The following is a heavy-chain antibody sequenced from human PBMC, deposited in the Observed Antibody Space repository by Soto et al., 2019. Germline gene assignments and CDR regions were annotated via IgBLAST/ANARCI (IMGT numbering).Heavy chain of an antibody. CDR1: GYTFTSYG. J-gene: IGHJ5*02. CDR2: ISAYNGNT. D-gene: IGHD3-9*01. V-gene: IGHV1-18*01. Sequence: ASVTVSCKASGYTFTSYGISWVRQAPGQGLEWMGWISAYNGNTNYAQKLQGRVTMTTDTSTSTAYMELRSLRSDDTAVYYCARGHFDWLLEIWCDPWGQGTLVTVSS. CDR3: ARGHFDWLLEIWCDP.